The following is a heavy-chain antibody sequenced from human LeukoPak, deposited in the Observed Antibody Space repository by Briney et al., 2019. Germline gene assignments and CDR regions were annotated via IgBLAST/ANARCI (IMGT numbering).Heavy chain of an antibody. V-gene: IGHV1-2*06. D-gene: IGHD6-13*01. CDR1: GYTFTGYH. CDR2: INPYSGDT. CDR3: ARDQGSLTRSWYTGY. Sequence: ASAKVSCKASGYTFTGYHIHWVRQAPGQGLEWMGRINPYSGDTNFAQKFQGRVTMTRDTSITTAYMDLSSLTPDGTAVYFCARDQGSLTRSWYTGYWGQGTQVTVSS. J-gene: IGHJ4*02.